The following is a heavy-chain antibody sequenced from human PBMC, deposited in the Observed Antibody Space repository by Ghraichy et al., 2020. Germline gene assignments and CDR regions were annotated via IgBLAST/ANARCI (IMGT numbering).Heavy chain of an antibody. Sequence: SVKVSCKASGGTFSSYAISWVRQAPGQGLEWMGGIIPIFGTANYAQKFQGRVTITADESTSTAYMELSSLRSEDTAVYYCARGGTRNIAVAGHFDYWGQGTLVTVSS. CDR3: ARGGTRNIAVAGHFDY. CDR1: GGTFSSYA. D-gene: IGHD6-19*01. CDR2: IIPIFGTA. J-gene: IGHJ4*02. V-gene: IGHV1-69*13.